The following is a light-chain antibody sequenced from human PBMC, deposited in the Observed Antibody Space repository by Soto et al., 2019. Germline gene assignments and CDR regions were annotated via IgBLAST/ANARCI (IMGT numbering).Light chain of an antibody. CDR3: HQDFDLPLA. Sequence: EIVMTQSPVTLSLSPGDRATLSCRASQSLSNTNISWYQKKPGQAPRRLIYGASTSAPGILAMFSSSGSGTDFTLTISSLLPEDFALYYCHQDFDLPLAFGGGTKVEIK. CDR1: QSLSNTN. CDR2: GAS. V-gene: IGKV3D-7*01. J-gene: IGKJ4*01.